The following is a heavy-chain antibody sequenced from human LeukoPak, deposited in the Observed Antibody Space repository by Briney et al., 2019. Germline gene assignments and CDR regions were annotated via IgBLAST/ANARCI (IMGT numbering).Heavy chain of an antibody. CDR2: ISGSGTNI. J-gene: IGHJ4*02. D-gene: IGHD6-19*01. CDR1: GFTFSSFE. V-gene: IGHV3-48*03. Sequence: GGSLRLSCAASGFTFSSFEMNWVRQAPGKGLEWVSYISGSGTNIYYADSVKGRFTISRDNTKNSLSLQMNSLRAEDTAVYYCARSSGWYGWGQGTLVTVSS. CDR3: ARSSGWYG.